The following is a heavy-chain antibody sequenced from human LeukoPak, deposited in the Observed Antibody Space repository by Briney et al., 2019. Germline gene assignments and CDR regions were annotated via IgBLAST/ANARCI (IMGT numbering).Heavy chain of an antibody. D-gene: IGHD3-16*01. J-gene: IGHJ4*02. CDR3: ARTGYGYNYFDY. CDR2: ITRSSYI. V-gene: IGHV3-21*01. CDR1: GFTFSTYS. Sequence: PGGSLRLSCAASGFTFSTYSMNWVRQAPGKGLEWLSSITRSSYIYYADSVKGRFTISRDNAKNSLYLQMNSLRAEDTAVYYCARTGYGYNYFDYWGQGTLVTVSS.